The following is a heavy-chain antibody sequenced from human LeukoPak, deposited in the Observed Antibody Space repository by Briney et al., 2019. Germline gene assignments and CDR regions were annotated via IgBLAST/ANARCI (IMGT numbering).Heavy chain of an antibody. CDR1: GFTFSSYS. D-gene: IGHD6-19*01. V-gene: IGHV3-9*03. J-gene: IGHJ4*02. Sequence: PGGSLRLSCAASGFTFSSYSMNWVRQAPGKGLEWVSGISWNSGSIGYADSVKGRFTISRDNAKNSLYLQMDSLRVEDMALYYCAKGGPVYSSGWEYFEYWGQGTLVTVSS. CDR3: AKGGPVYSSGWEYFEY. CDR2: ISWNSGSI.